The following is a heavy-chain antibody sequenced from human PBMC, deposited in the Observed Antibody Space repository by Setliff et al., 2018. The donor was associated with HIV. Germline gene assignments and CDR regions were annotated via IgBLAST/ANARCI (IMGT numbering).Heavy chain of an antibody. CDR2: FYYGGST. CDR1: GDSIGTYY. D-gene: IGHD7-27*01. CDR3: ARARLLGGFLS. Sequence: PSETLSLTCSVSGDSIGTYYWNWIRQTPGKRLEWIGSFYYGGSTDYNPALKNRVAISVDTSRNRVSLKMTSVTAADTAVYYCARARLLGGFLSWGRGALVTVS. J-gene: IGHJ5*02. V-gene: IGHV4-59*01.